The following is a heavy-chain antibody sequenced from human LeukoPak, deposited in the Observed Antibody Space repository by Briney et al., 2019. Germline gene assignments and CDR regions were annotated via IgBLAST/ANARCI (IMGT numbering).Heavy chain of an antibody. V-gene: IGHV3-21*01. J-gene: IGHJ5*02. D-gene: IGHD3-10*01. CDR1: GFTFSSYS. CDR2: ISSSSSYI. CDR3: ARDQYYYGSGSYYWFDP. Sequence: GGSLRLSCAASGFTFSSYSMNWVSQAPGKGLEWVSSISSSSSYIYYADSVKGRFTISRDNAKNSLYLQMNSLRAEDTAVYYCARDQYYYGSGSYYWFDPWGQGTLVTVSS.